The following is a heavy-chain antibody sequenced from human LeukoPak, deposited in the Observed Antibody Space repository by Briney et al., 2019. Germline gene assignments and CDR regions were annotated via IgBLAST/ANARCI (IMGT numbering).Heavy chain of an antibody. CDR3: ARGTTMDGWFDG. CDR2: IYASRTT. D-gene: IGHD3-10*01. V-gene: IGHV4-4*09. J-gene: IGHJ5*02. Sequence: SETLSLTCTVSLGSISNYSWCWIRQPPGKGLEWIRYIYASRTTNYNPSLSCRFTMSIDTSKYEFSLKLMSATAADTAVYSCARGTTMDGWFDGWSQATLVTVSS. CDR1: LGSISNYS.